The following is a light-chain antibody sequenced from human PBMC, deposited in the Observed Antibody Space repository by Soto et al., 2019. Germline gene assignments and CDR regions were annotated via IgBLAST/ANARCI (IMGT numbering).Light chain of an antibody. J-gene: IGLJ3*02. CDR1: SSNVGGFSY. CDR2: DVS. Sequence: QSALTQPASVSGSPGRSITISCIGTSSNVGGFSYVSWYQQHPGKAPKLMIYDVSNRPSGVSNRFSGSKSGNTASLTISGLQAEDEADYYCSSYTSSTTLGVFGGGTKLTVL. V-gene: IGLV2-14*01. CDR3: SSYTSSTTLGV.